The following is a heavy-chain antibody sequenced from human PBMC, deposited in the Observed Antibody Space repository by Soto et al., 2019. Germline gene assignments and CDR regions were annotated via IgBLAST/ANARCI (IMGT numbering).Heavy chain of an antibody. D-gene: IGHD3-22*01. CDR2: ISAYNGNT. J-gene: IGHJ5*02. CDR1: GYTFTSYG. CDR3: ARVPSHYYDSSGYYDRGLWFDP. Sequence: GASVKVSCKASGYTFTSYGISWVRQAPGQGLEWMGWISAYNGNTNYAQKLQGRVTMTTGTSTSTAYMDLRSLRSDDTAVYYCARVPSHYYDSSGYYDRGLWFDPWGQGTLVTVSS. V-gene: IGHV1-18*01.